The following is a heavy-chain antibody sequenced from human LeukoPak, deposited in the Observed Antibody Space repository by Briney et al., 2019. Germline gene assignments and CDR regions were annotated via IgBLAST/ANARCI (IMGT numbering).Heavy chain of an antibody. CDR1: GFTFSSYG. CDR3: AKPTTVLTSYYFDY. D-gene: IGHD4-23*01. J-gene: IGHJ4*02. CDR2: ISYDGRDK. Sequence: GVSLRLSCAASGFTFSSYGMQWVRQAPGKGLEWVAIISYDGRDKFYEDSVKGRFTISRDNSKNTLYLQMNNLRAEDTAVYYCAKPTTVLTSYYFDYWGQGTLVTVSS. V-gene: IGHV3-30*18.